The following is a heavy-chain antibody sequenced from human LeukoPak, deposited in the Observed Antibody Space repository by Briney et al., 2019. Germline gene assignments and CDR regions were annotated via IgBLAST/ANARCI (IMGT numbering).Heavy chain of an antibody. V-gene: IGHV5-10-1*01. CDR2: IDPSDSYT. Sequence: GESLRISCKGSGYSFTSYWISWVRQMPGKGLEWMGRIDPSDSYTNYSLSFQGHVTISADKSISTAYLQWSSLKASDTAMYYCARHRSGSGSYYEDGDWFDPWGQGTLVTVSS. CDR3: ARHRSGSGSYYEDGDWFDP. J-gene: IGHJ5*02. CDR1: GYSFTSYW. D-gene: IGHD3-10*01.